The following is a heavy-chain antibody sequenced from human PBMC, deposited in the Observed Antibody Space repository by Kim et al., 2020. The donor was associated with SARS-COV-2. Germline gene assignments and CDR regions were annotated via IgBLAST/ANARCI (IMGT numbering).Heavy chain of an antibody. CDR1: GYTFTSYY. D-gene: IGHD6-6*01. J-gene: IGHJ5*02. CDR3: ARDTGIAARRDENWFDP. Sequence: ASVKVSCKASGYTFTSYYMHWVRQAPGQGLEWMGIINPSGGSTSYAQKFQGRVTMTRDTSTSTVYMELSSLRSEDTAVYYCARDTGIAARRDENWFDPWGQGTLVTVSS. V-gene: IGHV1-46*01. CDR2: INPSGGST.